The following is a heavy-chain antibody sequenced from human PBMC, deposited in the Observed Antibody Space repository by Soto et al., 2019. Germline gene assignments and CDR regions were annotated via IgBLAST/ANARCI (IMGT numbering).Heavy chain of an antibody. Sequence: SETLSLTCAVYGGSFSGYYWSWIRQPPGKGLEWIGEINHSGSTNYNPSLKSRVTISVDTSKNQFSLKLSSVTAADTAVYYCARLPAYCGGDCYSYWFDPWGQGTLVTVSS. V-gene: IGHV4-34*01. CDR3: ARLPAYCGGDCYSYWFDP. J-gene: IGHJ5*02. CDR2: INHSGST. CDR1: GGSFSGYY. D-gene: IGHD2-21*02.